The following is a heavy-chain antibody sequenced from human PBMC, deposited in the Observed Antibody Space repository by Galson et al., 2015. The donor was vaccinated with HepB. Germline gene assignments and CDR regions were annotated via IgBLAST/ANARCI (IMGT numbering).Heavy chain of an antibody. CDR1: GGSVSSSSYY. CDR2: IYYSGST. V-gene: IGHV4-39*01. J-gene: IGHJ5*02. Sequence: LSLTCTVSGGSVSSSSYYWGWIRQPPGKGLEWIGSIYYSGSTYYNPSLKSRVTISVDTSKNQFSLKLSSVTAADTAVYYCARSGGSGSYTYQAPRDWFDPWGQGTLVTVSS. D-gene: IGHD3-10*01. CDR3: ARSGGSGSYTYQAPRDWFDP.